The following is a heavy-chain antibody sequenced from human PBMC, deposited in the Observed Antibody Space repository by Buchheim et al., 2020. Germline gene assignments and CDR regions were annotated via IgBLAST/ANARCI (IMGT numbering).Heavy chain of an antibody. Sequence: EVQLLESGGGLVQPGGSLRLSCAASGFTFSSSAMSWVRQAPGKGLEWVSAISGSGGSIYYADSVKGRFTISRDTSKTTLYLQMNSLRAEDTAVYYCATYRGVRGVISYYGMDVWGQGTT. CDR1: GFTFSSSA. J-gene: IGHJ6*01. CDR3: ATYRGVRGVISYYGMDV. D-gene: IGHD3-10*01. CDR2: ISGSGGSI. V-gene: IGHV3-23*01.